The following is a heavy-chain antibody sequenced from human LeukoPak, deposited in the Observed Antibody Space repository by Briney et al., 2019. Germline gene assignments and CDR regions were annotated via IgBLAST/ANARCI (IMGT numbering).Heavy chain of an antibody. J-gene: IGHJ5*02. CDR1: GFTFSSYS. D-gene: IGHD2-21*01. V-gene: IGHV3-48*04. CDR2: ISSSGSTI. Sequence: GGSLRLSCAASGFTFSSYSMNWVRQAPGKGLEWVSYISSSGSTIYYADSVKGRFTISRDNAKNSLYLQMNSLRAEDTAVYYCARYSPLDSLDPWGQGTLVTVSS. CDR3: ARYSPLDSLDP.